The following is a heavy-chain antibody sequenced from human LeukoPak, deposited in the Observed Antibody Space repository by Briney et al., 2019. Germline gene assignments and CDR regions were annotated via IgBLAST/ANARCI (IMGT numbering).Heavy chain of an antibody. Sequence: PSETLSLTCTVSGGSISSYYWSWIRQPAGKGLEWIGRIYISGSTNYNPSLKSRVTMSVDTSKKQCSLKLSSVTAADTAVYYCARRGRLRTILRFDPWGQGTLVTVSS. D-gene: IGHD3-3*01. J-gene: IGHJ5*02. V-gene: IGHV4-4*07. CDR2: IYISGST. CDR1: GGSISSYY. CDR3: ARRGRLRTILRFDP.